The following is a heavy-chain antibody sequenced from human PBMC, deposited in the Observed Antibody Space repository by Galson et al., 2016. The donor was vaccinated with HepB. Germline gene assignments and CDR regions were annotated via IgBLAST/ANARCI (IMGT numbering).Heavy chain of an antibody. V-gene: IGHV4-61*08. Sequence: TLSLPCTVSSGSFSSGAHYWSWVRQSPGEGLEGIGYIENAGSTNYDPPLKSRVTISRDRSKNPFFLELASVTAADTSVFDWARDEGFYNGMDVWGQGTTVTVSS. CDR2: IENAGST. J-gene: IGHJ6*02. CDR3: ARDEGFYNGMDV. CDR1: SGSFSSGAHY. D-gene: IGHD2-2*02.